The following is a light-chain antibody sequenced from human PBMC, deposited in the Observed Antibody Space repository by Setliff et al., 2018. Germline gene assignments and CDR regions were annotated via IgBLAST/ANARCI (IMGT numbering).Light chain of an antibody. Sequence: QSVLTQPPSVSGAPGQRVTISCTGSSSNIGAGYDVHWYQQLPGAAPKLLIYGSSNRPSGVPDRFSGSKSGTSASLAISGLQSEDEADYYCAAWDDSLNGHVFGTGTKVTVL. CDR2: GSS. CDR1: SSNIGAGYD. CDR3: AAWDDSLNGHV. V-gene: IGLV1-40*01. J-gene: IGLJ1*01.